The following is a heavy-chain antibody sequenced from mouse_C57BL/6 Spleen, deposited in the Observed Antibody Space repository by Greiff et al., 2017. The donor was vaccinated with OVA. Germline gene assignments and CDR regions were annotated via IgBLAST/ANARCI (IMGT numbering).Heavy chain of an antibody. J-gene: IGHJ4*01. CDR3: ARRAYYSNYEGGSYAMDY. V-gene: IGHV1-78*01. CDR2: IYPRDGST. CDR1: GYTFTDHT. D-gene: IGHD2-5*01. Sequence: QVQLQQSDAELVKPGASVKISCKVSGYTFTDHTIHWMKQRPEQGLEWIGYIYPRDGSTKYNEKFKGKATLTADKSSSTAYMQLNSLTSEDSAVYFCARRAYYSNYEGGSYAMDYWGQGTSVTVSS.